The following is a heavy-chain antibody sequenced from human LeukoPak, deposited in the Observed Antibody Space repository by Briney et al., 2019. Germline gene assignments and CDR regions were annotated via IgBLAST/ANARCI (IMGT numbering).Heavy chain of an antibody. J-gene: IGHJ3*02. CDR1: GFTFSSYA. CDR2: ISYGGSNK. V-gene: IGHV3-30*04. Sequence: PGGSLRLSCAASGFTFSSYAMHWVRQAPGKGLEWVAVISYGGSNKYYADSVKGRFTISRDNSKNTLYLQMNSLGAEDTVVYYCAVPMITFGGLIVLNAFDICEQGTMVTVSS. CDR3: AVPMITFGGLIVLNAFDI. D-gene: IGHD3-16*02.